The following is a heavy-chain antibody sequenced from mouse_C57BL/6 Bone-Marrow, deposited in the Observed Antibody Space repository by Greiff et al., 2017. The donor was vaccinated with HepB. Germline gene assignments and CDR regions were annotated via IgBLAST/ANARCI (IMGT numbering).Heavy chain of an antibody. V-gene: IGHV1-55*01. J-gene: IGHJ3*01. D-gene: IGHD2-3*01. CDR2: IYPGSGST. CDR1: GYTFTSYW. CDR3: ARDDGHPAWFAY. Sequence: QVHVKQPGAELVKPGASVKMSCKASGYTFTSYWITWVKQRPGQGLEWIGDIYPGSGSTNYNEKFKSKATLTVDTSSSTAYMQLSSLTSEDSAVYYCARDDGHPAWFAYWGQGTLVTVSA.